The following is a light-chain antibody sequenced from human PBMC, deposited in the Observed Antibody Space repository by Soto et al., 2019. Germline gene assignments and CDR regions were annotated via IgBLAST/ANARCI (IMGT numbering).Light chain of an antibody. CDR2: DAF. J-gene: IGKJ3*01. CDR3: QQYENLPFT. V-gene: IGKV1-33*01. CDR1: QDVSTY. Sequence: DIQMTQSPSSLSVSVGDRVTLTCQASQDVSTYLNWYQYKPGKAPKLLIHDAFNLESGVPSRFSGSGSGTDFTFTINSLQPEDIATYYCQQYENLPFTFGPGTRLDLK.